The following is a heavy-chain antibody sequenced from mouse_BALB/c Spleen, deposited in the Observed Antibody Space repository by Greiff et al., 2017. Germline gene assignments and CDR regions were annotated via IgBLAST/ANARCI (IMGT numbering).Heavy chain of an antibody. J-gene: IGHJ4*01. CDR1: GFTFSSFG. CDR2: ISSGSSTI. V-gene: IGHV5-17*02. CDR3: ARTGIGLRDAMDY. D-gene: IGHD2-4*01. Sequence: EVQVVESGGGLVQPGGSRKLSCAASGFTFSSFGMHWVRQAPEKGLEWVAYISSGSSTIYYADTVKGRFTISRDNPKNTLFLQMTSLRSEDTAMYYCARTGIGLRDAMDYWGQGTSVTVSS.